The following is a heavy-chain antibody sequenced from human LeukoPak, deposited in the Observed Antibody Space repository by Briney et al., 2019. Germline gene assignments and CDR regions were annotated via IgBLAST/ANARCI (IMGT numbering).Heavy chain of an antibody. D-gene: IGHD2-2*01. CDR1: GYTFTSYG. J-gene: IGHJ6*03. CDR3: AGFYCSSTSCPYYYYMDV. V-gene: IGHV1-18*01. CDR2: ISAYNGNT. Sequence: ASVKVSCKASGYTFTSYGISWVRQAPGQGLEWMGWISAYNGNTNYAQKLQGRVTMTTDTSTSTAYMELRSLRSDDTAVYYCAGFYCSSTSCPYYYYMDVWGKGTTVTVSS.